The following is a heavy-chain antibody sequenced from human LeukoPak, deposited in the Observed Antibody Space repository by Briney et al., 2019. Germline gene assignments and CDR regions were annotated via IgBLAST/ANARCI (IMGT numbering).Heavy chain of an antibody. CDR2: MNPNSGST. Sequence: GASVKVSCKASGYTFTSYDINWVRQATGQGLEWMGWMNPNSGSTDYAQKLQGRVTMTTDTSTSTAYMELRSLRSDDTAVYYCARDSREYYYKPVDYWGQGTLVTVSS. J-gene: IGHJ4*02. D-gene: IGHD3-10*01. V-gene: IGHV1-8*01. CDR3: ARDSREYYYKPVDY. CDR1: GYTFTSYD.